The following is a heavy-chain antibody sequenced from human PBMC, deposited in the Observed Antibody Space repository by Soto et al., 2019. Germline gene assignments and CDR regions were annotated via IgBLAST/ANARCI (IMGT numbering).Heavy chain of an antibody. D-gene: IGHD3-16*01. J-gene: IGHJ4*02. CDR3: ARYLNWVLDY. Sequence: QVQLVESGGGVVQPGRSLRLSCAASGFIFSSHVMHWVRQAPGKGLEWVTLISSDGNNKYYADSVKGRFTISRDNSKNTLYLQMNSLRAEDTAVYYCARYLNWVLDYWGQGALVTVSS. V-gene: IGHV3-30-3*01. CDR2: ISSDGNNK. CDR1: GFIFSSHV.